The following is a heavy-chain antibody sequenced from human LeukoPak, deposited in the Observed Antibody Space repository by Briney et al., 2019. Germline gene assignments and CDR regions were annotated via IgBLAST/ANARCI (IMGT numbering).Heavy chain of an antibody. CDR1: GFTFSSYG. D-gene: IGHD6-13*01. Sequence: GGSLRLSCAASGFTFSSYGMSWVRQAPGKGLDRVSAVTGGGSTHYADSVTGRFTISRDSSKNTLYLQMNSLRAEDTAVYYCASALPFQLVHWGQGTLVTVSS. CDR3: ASALPFQLVH. J-gene: IGHJ4*02. CDR2: VTGGGST. V-gene: IGHV3-23*01.